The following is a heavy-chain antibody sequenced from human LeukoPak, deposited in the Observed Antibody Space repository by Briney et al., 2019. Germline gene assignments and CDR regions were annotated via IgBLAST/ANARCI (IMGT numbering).Heavy chain of an antibody. CDR3: ARDYSSSWYMDY. CDR2: ISSSSSYI. Sequence: GGSLRLSCAASGFTFSSYSMNWVRQAPGKGLEWVSSISSSSSYIYYEDSVKGRFTISRDNAKNSLYLQMNSLRAEDTAVYYCARDYSSSWYMDYWGQGTLVTVSS. V-gene: IGHV3-21*01. D-gene: IGHD6-13*01. J-gene: IGHJ4*02. CDR1: GFTFSSYS.